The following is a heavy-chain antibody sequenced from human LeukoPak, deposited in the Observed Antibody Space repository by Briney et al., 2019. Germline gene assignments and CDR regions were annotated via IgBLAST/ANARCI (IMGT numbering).Heavy chain of an antibody. D-gene: IGHD6-13*01. J-gene: IGHJ4*02. V-gene: IGHV3-30*18. CDR2: ISYDGSNK. CDR3: AKGSSSWYNYFDY. CDR1: GFTFSSYG. Sequence: GGSLRFSCAASGFTFSSYGMHWVRQAPGKGLEWVAVISYDGSNKYYADSVKGRFTISRDNSMNTLYLQMNSLRAEDTAVYYCAKGSSSWYNYFDYWGQGTLVTVSS.